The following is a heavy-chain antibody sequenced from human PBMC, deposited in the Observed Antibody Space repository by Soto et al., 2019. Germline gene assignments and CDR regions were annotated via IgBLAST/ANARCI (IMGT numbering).Heavy chain of an antibody. D-gene: IGHD1-26*01. Sequence: GASVKVSCKASGYTFTSYYMHWVRQAPGQGLEWMGIINPSGGSTSYAQKFQGRVTMTRDTSTSTVYMELSSLRSEDTAVYYCARDLRRSYGYYYYGMYVWGQGTTVTVS. CDR1: GYTFTSYY. CDR2: INPSGGST. J-gene: IGHJ6*02. V-gene: IGHV1-46*01. CDR3: ARDLRRSYGYYYYGMYV.